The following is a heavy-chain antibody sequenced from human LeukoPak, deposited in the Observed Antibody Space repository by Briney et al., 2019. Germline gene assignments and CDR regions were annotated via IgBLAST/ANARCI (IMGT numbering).Heavy chain of an antibody. J-gene: IGHJ6*02. D-gene: IGHD3-3*01. CDR3: AREGGITIFGVAWDGYYYGMDV. CDR1: GFTFSSYG. CDR2: IWYDGSNK. Sequence: GGSLRLSCVASGFTFSSYGMHWVRQAPGKGLEWVAVIWYDGSNKYYADSVKGRFTISRDNSKNTLYLQMNSPRAEDTAVYYCAREGGITIFGVAWDGYYYGMDVWGQGTTVTVSS. V-gene: IGHV3-33*01.